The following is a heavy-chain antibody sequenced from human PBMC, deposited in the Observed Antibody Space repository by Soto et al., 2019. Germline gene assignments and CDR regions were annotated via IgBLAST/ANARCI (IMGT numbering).Heavy chain of an antibody. V-gene: IGHV1-8*01. Sequence: ASVKVSCKASGYTFTSYDINWVRQATGQGLEWMGWMNPNSGNTGYAQKFQGRVTMTRNTSISTAYMELSSLRSEDTAVYYCARAHSVNNWFDPWGKGTLVTVPS. CDR2: MNPNSGNT. CDR1: GYTFTSYD. J-gene: IGHJ5*02. CDR3: ARAHSVNNWFDP.